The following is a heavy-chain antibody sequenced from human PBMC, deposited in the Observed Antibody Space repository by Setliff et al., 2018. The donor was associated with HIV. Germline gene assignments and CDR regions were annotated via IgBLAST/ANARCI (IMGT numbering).Heavy chain of an antibody. J-gene: IGHJ4*02. CDR2: ISAYTGNR. Sequence: ASVKVSCKASGYTFSDYGISWVRQAPGQGPEWVGWISAYTGNRNYTQKLQGRVSLSTDTSSTTTYLELRNLTFDDTALYYCARMKWGGSAAAGWDYWGQGTQVTAPQ. V-gene: IGHV1-18*01. D-gene: IGHD6-13*01. CDR1: GYTFSDYG. CDR3: ARMKWGGSAAAGWDY.